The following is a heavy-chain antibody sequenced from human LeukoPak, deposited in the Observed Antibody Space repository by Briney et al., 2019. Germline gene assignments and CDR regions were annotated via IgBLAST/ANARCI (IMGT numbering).Heavy chain of an antibody. Sequence: GGSLRLSCVASGFTFSSYGMHWVRQAPGKGLEWVAVIWYDGSNKYYADSVKGRFTISRDNSKNTLYLQMNSLRAEDTAVYYCARDKHSGSYSNYYGMDVWGQGTTVTVSS. J-gene: IGHJ6*02. CDR3: ARDKHSGSYSNYYGMDV. D-gene: IGHD1-26*01. CDR1: GFTFSSYG. CDR2: IWYDGSNK. V-gene: IGHV3-33*08.